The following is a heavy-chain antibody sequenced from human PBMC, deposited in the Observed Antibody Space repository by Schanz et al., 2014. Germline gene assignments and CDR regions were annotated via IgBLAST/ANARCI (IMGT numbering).Heavy chain of an antibody. Sequence: PRGSLRLSCAASGFTFSDYYMTWMRQAPGKGLEWISYISNSGTYTKYADSVKGRFVISRDNARSSLYLQMSSLRDGDTAVYYCASVIMVAGNHRDGRDVWGQGTTVIVSS. V-gene: IGHV3-11*03. CDR1: GFTFSDYY. CDR2: ISNSGTYT. D-gene: IGHD6-19*01. J-gene: IGHJ6*02. CDR3: ASVIMVAGNHRDGRDV.